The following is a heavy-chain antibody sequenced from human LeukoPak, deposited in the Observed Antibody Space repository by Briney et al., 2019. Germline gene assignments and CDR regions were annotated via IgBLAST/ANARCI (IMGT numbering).Heavy chain of an antibody. D-gene: IGHD6-6*01. CDR2: IIPILGIA. CDR3: ARGRPGTGYFDY. V-gene: IGHV1-69*04. CDR1: GGTFSSYA. J-gene: IGHJ4*02. Sequence: GASVKVSCTASGGTFSSYAISWVRQAPGQGLEWMGRIIPILGIANYAQKFQGRVTITADKSTSTAYMELSSLRSEDTAVYYCARGRPGTGYFDYWGQGTLVTVSS.